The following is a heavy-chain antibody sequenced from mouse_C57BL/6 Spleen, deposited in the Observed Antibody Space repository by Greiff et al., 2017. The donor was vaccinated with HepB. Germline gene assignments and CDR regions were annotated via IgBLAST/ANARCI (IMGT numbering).Heavy chain of an antibody. V-gene: IGHV1-55*01. CDR3: ARWLPYAMDY. CDR2: IYPGSGST. CDR1: GYTFTSYW. Sequence: VQLQPSGAELVKPGASVKMSCKASGYTFTSYWITWVKQRPGQGLEWLGDIYPGSGSTHYNEKFKSKATLTVDTSYSPAYMQLRSLTSDDSAVYYCARWLPYAMDYWGQGTSVTVSS. J-gene: IGHJ4*01. D-gene: IGHD2-2*01.